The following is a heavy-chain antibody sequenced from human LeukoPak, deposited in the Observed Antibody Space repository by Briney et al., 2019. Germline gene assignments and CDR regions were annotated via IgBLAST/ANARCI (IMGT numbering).Heavy chain of an antibody. D-gene: IGHD6-19*01. V-gene: IGHV3-7*03. CDR3: ARDSTWLLDY. J-gene: IGHJ4*02. CDR2: IKEDGSVK. Sequence: PGGSLRLSCAASGFTFSSYWMNWARQPPGKGLEWVANIKEDGSVKYYVDSVKGRFTISRDNTKDALYLQMNSLRADDTAVYFCARDSTWLLDYWGQGTLITVSS. CDR1: GFTFSSYW.